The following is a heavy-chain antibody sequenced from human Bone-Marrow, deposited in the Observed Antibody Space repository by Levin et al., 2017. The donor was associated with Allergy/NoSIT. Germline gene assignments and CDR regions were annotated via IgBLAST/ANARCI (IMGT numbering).Heavy chain of an antibody. V-gene: IGHV2-5*02. Sequence: SGPTLVKPTQTLMLTCTFSDFSLNTRGVGVGWVRRPPGKALEWLAVIYWDDDKDYSPSLKSRLTLTKDTSRKQVVLTMTNMDPVDTATYYCVHTTLIVTDIKDELYFNYWGQGTLVTVSS. D-gene: IGHD3-22*01. CDR2: IYWDDDK. CDR1: DFSLNTRGVG. J-gene: IGHJ4*02. CDR3: VHTTLIVTDIKDELYFNY.